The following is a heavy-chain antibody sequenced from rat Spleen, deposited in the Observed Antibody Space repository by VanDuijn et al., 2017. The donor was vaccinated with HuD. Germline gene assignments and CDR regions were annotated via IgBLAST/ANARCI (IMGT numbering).Heavy chain of an antibody. CDR3: AGYYFDD. CDR1: GFSLTSYI. J-gene: IGHJ2*01. Sequence: QVQLKESGPGLVQPSQTLSLTCTVSGFSLTSYIVSWVRQPPGKGLEWIAAISSGGSTYYNSALKSRLSIRRDTSKSQVFLKMNSLQTEETAMYFCAGYYFDDGGQGVMVTVSS. V-gene: IGHV2-6*01. CDR2: ISSGGST.